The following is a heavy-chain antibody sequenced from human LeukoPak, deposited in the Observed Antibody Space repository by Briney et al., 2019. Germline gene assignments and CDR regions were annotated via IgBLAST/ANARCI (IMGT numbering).Heavy chain of an antibody. CDR2: IYYSGST. J-gene: IGHJ4*02. CDR1: GGSISSSTYY. Sequence: SETLSLTCTVSGGSISSSTYYWDWIRQPPGKGLEWIGYIYYSGSTNYNPSLKSRVTISVDTSKNQFSLKLNSVTAADTAVYYCARFSQYYDSGAHYLDYWGQGTLVTVSS. D-gene: IGHD3-22*01. V-gene: IGHV4-61*05. CDR3: ARFSQYYDSGAHYLDY.